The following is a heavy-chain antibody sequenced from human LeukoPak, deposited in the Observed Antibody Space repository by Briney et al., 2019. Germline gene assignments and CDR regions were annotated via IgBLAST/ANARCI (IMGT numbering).Heavy chain of an antibody. CDR1: GYTFTSYG. CDR2: ISAYNGNT. D-gene: IGHD3-9*01. V-gene: IGHV1-18*01. CDR3: ARDRRYFDWLSNSYFDY. J-gene: IGHJ4*02. Sequence: ASVKVSCKASGYTFTSYGISWVRQAPGQGLEWMGWISAYNGNTNYAQELQGRVTMTTDTSTSTAYMELRSLRSDDTAVYYCARDRRYFDWLSNSYFDYWGQGTLVTVSS.